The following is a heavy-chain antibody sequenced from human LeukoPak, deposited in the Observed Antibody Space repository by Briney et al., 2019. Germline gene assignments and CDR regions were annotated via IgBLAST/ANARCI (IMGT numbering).Heavy chain of an antibody. D-gene: IGHD6-13*01. CDR2: IYYSGST. CDR1: GGSISSYY. CDR3: ARVPRMIAAAGFDP. Sequence: SETLSLTCTVSGGSISSYYWSWIRQPPGKGLEWIGYIYYSGSTNYNPSLKSRVTISVDTSKNQFSLKLSSVTAADTAVYYCARVPRMIAAAGFDPWGQGTLVTVSS. V-gene: IGHV4-59*01. J-gene: IGHJ5*02.